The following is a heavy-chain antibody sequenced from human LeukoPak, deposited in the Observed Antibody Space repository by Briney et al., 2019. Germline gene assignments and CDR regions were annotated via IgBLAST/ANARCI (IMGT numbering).Heavy chain of an antibody. Sequence: SETLSLTCTVSGGSISSGGYYWSWIRQHPGKGLEWIGYIYYSGSTYYNPSLKSRVTISVVTSKNQFSLKLSSVTAADAAVYYCARVYSGGWYESGYYFDYWGQGTLVTVSS. CDR3: ARVYSGGWYESGYYFDY. J-gene: IGHJ4*02. V-gene: IGHV4-31*03. CDR1: GGSISSGGYY. D-gene: IGHD6-19*01. CDR2: IYYSGST.